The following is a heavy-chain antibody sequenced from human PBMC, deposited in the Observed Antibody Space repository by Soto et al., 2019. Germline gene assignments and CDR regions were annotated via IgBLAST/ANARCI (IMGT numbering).Heavy chain of an antibody. CDR1: GFTFSSYA. CDR3: AKVNGGEYCSGGSCYNFDY. V-gene: IGHV3-23*01. J-gene: IGHJ4*02. D-gene: IGHD2-15*01. Sequence: GSLRLSCAASGFTFSSYAMSWVRQAPGKGLEWVSAISGSGGSTYYADSVKGRFTISRDNSKNTLYLQMNSLRAEDTAVYYCAKVNGGEYCSGGSCYNFDYWGQGTLVTVSS. CDR2: ISGSGGST.